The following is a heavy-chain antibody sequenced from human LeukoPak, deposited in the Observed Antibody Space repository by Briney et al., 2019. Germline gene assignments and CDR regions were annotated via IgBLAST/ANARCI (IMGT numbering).Heavy chain of an antibody. CDR2: IIPIFGIP. V-gene: IGHV1-69*10. D-gene: IGHD6-13*01. CDR3: ARGDTLYGSSAHAGY. J-gene: IGHJ4*02. CDR1: GGTFSSYA. Sequence: ASVKVSCKASGGTFSSYAISWVRQAPGQGLEWMGGIIPIFGIPNYAQNFQGRVTITADTSTNTAYMELSSLRSGDTAVYYCARGDTLYGSSAHAGYWGQGTLVTVSS.